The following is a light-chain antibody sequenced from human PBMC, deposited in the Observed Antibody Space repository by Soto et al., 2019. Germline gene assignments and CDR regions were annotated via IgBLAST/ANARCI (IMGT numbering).Light chain of an antibody. CDR3: CSYAGSTSYV. V-gene: IGLV2-8*01. Sequence: QSVLTQPPSASGSPGQSVTIPCTGTSSDVGGYNYVSWYQQHPGKAPKLVISEVSQRPSGVPDRFSGSKSGNTASLTVSGLQAEDEADYYCCSYAGSTSYVFGTGTQLTVL. J-gene: IGLJ1*01. CDR1: SSDVGGYNY. CDR2: EVS.